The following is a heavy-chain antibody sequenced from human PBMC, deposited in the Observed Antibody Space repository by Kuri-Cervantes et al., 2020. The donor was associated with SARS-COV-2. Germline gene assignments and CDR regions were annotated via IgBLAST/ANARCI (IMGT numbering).Heavy chain of an antibody. D-gene: IGHD3-9*01. CDR2: IYYTGST. CDR1: GGSFSGYY. V-gene: IGHV4-39*01. J-gene: IGHJ6*03. Sequence: GSLRLSCAVNGGSFSGYYWDWNRQPPGKGLEWIGSIYYTGSTYYNPSLKSRVTISVDTSKNQFSLKLTSVTAADTAVYYCARRSYYDFFTGYYIPFYMDVWGKGTTVTVSS. CDR3: ARRSYYDFFTGYYIPFYMDV.